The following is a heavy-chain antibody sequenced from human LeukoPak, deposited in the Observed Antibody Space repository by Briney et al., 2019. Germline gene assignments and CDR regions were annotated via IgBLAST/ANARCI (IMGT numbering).Heavy chain of an antibody. CDR1: GFTLNSSF. J-gene: IGHJ4*02. Sequence: GGSLRLSCAASGFTLNSSFWNWVRLTPGRELEWVACISQDGSETFYMDSVRGRFTISRDNTKNSLYLQMNSLRAEDTAVYFRVRDLGHSRHYFEYWGQGALVTASS. V-gene: IGHV3-7*01. D-gene: IGHD7-27*01. CDR2: ISQDGSET. CDR3: VRDLGHSRHYFEY.